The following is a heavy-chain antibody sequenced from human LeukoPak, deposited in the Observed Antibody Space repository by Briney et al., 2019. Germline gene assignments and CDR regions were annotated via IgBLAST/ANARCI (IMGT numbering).Heavy chain of an antibody. Sequence: GGSLRLSCAASGFTFSSYTMNWVRQAPGKGLEWVSSVSTDSHYKYYADSVKGLFTISRDNAKNSLYLQMNSLRAEDTAVYYCARDIYSYMDVWGKGTTVTVSS. CDR2: VSTDSHYK. D-gene: IGHD2-21*01. J-gene: IGHJ6*03. CDR1: GFTFSSYT. V-gene: IGHV3-21*01. CDR3: ARDIYSYMDV.